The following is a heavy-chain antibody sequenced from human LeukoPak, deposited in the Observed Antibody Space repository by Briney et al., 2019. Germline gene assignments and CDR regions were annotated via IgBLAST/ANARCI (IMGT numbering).Heavy chain of an antibody. Sequence: GASVKVSCKASGGTFSSYAISWVRQAPGQWLEWMGGIIPIFGTANYAQKFQGRVTITTDESTSTAYMELSSLRSEDTAVYYCARDPELRGYFGYWGQGTLVTVSS. CDR1: GGTFSSYA. J-gene: IGHJ4*02. CDR2: IIPIFGTA. V-gene: IGHV1-69*05. CDR3: ARDPELRGYFGY. D-gene: IGHD1-7*01.